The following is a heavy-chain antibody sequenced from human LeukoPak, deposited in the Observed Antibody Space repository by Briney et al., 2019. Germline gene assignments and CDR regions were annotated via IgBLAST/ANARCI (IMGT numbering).Heavy chain of an antibody. J-gene: IGHJ5*02. Sequence: SETLSLTCTVSGGSISSYYWSWIRQPPGKGLEWIGYIYYSGSTNYNPSLKSRVTISVDTSKNQFSLKPSSVTAADTAVYYCATSFSIAAPFDPWGQGTLVTVSS. CDR2: IYYSGST. CDR3: ATSFSIAAPFDP. CDR1: GGSISSYY. D-gene: IGHD6-6*01. V-gene: IGHV4-59*01.